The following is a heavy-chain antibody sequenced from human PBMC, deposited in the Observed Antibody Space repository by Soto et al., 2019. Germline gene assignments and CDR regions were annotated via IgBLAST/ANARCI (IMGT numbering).Heavy chain of an antibody. J-gene: IGHJ4*02. Sequence: QVQLVQSGAEVKKPGSSVKVSCKASGGTFSSYAISWVRQAPGQGLEWMGGIIPIFGTANYAQQFQGRVTITADESTSTAYMELSSLRSADTAVYYCARDSYYYDSSGYNFDYWGQGTLVTVSS. CDR1: GGTFSSYA. CDR3: ARDSYYYDSSGYNFDY. CDR2: IIPIFGTA. D-gene: IGHD3-22*01. V-gene: IGHV1-69*01.